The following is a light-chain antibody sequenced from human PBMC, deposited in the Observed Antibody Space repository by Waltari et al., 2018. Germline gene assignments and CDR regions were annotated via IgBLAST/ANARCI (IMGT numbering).Light chain of an antibody. CDR1: QSISGW. J-gene: IGKJ1*01. CDR3: QQYDTFMWT. CDR2: KAS. Sequence: DIQMTQSPSTLSASVGARVTITCRASQSISGWLAWYQQKPRKAPKLLIYKASTLESGVPSRFSGSGSGTEFTLTINSLQPDDFATYYCQQYDTFMWTFGQGTKVDI. V-gene: IGKV1-5*03.